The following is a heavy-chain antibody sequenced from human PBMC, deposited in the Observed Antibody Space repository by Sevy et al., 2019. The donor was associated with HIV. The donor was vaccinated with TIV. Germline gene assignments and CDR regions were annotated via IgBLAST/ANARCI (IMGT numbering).Heavy chain of an antibody. Sequence: GGSLRLSCAASGFTFSGSAMHRVRQASGKGLEWVGRIRSKANSYATAYPASVKGRFTISRDDSKNTAYLQMNSLKTEDTAVYYCTLTTAADYYGSGSTSVGWYWGQGTLVTVSS. J-gene: IGHJ4*02. V-gene: IGHV3-73*01. D-gene: IGHD3-10*01. CDR3: TLTTAADYYGSGSTSVGWY. CDR2: IRSKANSYAT. CDR1: GFTFSGSA.